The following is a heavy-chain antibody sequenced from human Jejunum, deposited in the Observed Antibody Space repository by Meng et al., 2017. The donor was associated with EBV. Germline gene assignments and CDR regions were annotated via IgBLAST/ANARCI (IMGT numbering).Heavy chain of an antibody. CDR3: ARDGGGVSVLRH. J-gene: IGHJ4*02. CDR2: VSADNGDT. V-gene: IGHV1-18*01. D-gene: IGHD3-16*02. CDR1: GYTFTNYG. Sequence: QVQLVQSGPEVQKPGASVRVSCKASGYTFTNYGISFLRQAPGPGPEWMGWVSADNGDTKYSQKFQDRLTVSTDTSASTAFMELRSLTSDDTAVYYCARDGGGVSVLRHWGQGTLVTVSS.